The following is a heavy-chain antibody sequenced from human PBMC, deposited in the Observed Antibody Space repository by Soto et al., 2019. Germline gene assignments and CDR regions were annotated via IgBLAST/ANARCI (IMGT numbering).Heavy chain of an antibody. CDR3: ARSPNIVAPPTQYYFVY. CDR2: IIPILGIA. CDR1: GGTFSSYT. Sequence: PVKVSCKASGGTFSSYTISWVRQAPGQGLEWMGRIIPILGIANYAQKFQGRVTITADKSTSTAYMELSSLRSEDTAVYYCARSPNIVAPPTQYYFVYWGKGTLVTGSS. V-gene: IGHV1-69*02. J-gene: IGHJ4*02. D-gene: IGHD5-12*01.